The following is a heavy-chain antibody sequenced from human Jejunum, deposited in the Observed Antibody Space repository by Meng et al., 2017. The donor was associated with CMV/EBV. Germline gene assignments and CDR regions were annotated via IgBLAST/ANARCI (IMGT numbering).Heavy chain of an antibody. CDR3: ARRSCTTMFCESRDAFDV. CDR1: SYG. D-gene: IGHD3-9*01. J-gene: IGHJ3*01. V-gene: IGHV3-21*06. CDR2: ISPTSVYR. Sequence: SYGLNWVRQAPGKGLEWVSSISPTSVYRYYAVSLQGRFTISRDNANNSVYLQLNSLRAEDTAVYYCARRSCTTMFCESRDAFDVWGQGTMVTVSS.